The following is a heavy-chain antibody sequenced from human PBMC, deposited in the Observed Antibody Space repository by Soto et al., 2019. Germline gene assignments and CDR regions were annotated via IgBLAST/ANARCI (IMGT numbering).Heavy chain of an antibody. D-gene: IGHD2-8*01. Sequence: PRGSLRLSCASSGFTFSSCSMNWVRQAPGKGLEWVSFISGSGDTKYYADSVKGRFTISRDNAKNSLYLQMSSLRDEDTAVYYCAKYCSSDVCFDYWGQGTLVTVSS. V-gene: IGHV3-48*02. CDR2: ISGSGDTK. J-gene: IGHJ4*02. CDR3: AKYCSSDVCFDY. CDR1: GFTFSSCS.